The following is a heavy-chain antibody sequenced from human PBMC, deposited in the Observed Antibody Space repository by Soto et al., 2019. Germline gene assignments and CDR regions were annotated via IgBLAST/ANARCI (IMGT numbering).Heavy chain of an antibody. Sequence: ASVKVSCKASGYTFTSYYLHWVRQAPGQGLEWMGIINPSVGSKIYAKKFQGRATMTRDTSASTVYMELSSLRSDETAVYYCARDLDMKCPGGGWFDSWGQGALVTVSS. CDR1: GYTFTSYY. V-gene: IGHV1-46*01. J-gene: IGHJ5*01. CDR3: ARDLDMKCPGGGWFDS. CDR2: INPSVGSK. D-gene: IGHD2-2*03.